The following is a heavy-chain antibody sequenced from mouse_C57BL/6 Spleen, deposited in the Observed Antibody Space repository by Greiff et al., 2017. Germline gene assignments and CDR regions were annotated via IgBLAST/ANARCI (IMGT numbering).Heavy chain of an antibody. CDR2: ISSGGDYI. Sequence: DVMLVESGEGLVKPGGSLKLSCAASGFTFSSYAMSWVRQTPEKRLEWVAYISSGGDYIYYADTVKGRFTISRDNARNTLYLQMSSLKSEDTAMYYCTRGGTAQAPYYAMDYWGQGTSVTVSS. V-gene: IGHV5-9-1*02. D-gene: IGHD3-2*02. CDR3: TRGGTAQAPYYAMDY. CDR1: GFTFSSYA. J-gene: IGHJ4*01.